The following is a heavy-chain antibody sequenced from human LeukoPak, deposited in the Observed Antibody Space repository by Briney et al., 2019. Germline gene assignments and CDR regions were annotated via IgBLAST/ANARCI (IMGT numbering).Heavy chain of an antibody. D-gene: IGHD5-18*01. Sequence: GGSLRLSCSASGFTFSSYAMHWVRQAPGKGLEYVSAISSSGVARYYADSVRGRFTISRDNSKNTLYLQMSSLRVEDTAVYYCVKRSGYNYDYWGQGTLVTVSS. CDR1: GFTFSSYA. J-gene: IGHJ4*02. CDR2: ISSSGVAR. CDR3: VKRSGYNYDY. V-gene: IGHV3-64D*06.